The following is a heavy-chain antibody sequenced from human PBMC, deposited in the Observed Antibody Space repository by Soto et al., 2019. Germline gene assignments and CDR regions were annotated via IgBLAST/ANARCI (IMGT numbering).Heavy chain of an antibody. CDR2: IWYDGSNK. D-gene: IGHD1-26*01. Sequence: QVQLVESGGGVVQPGRSLRLSCAASGFTFSSYGMHWVRQAPGKGLEWVAVIWYDGSNKYYADSVKGRFTISRDNSKNTLYLQINSLRAEDTAVYYCARDGRIVGATNFDYWGQGTLVTVSS. CDR3: ARDGRIVGATNFDY. CDR1: GFTFSSYG. J-gene: IGHJ4*02. V-gene: IGHV3-33*01.